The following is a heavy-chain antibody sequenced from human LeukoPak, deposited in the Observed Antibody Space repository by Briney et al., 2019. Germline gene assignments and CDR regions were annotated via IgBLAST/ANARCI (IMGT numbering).Heavy chain of an antibody. CDR1: GFTFSSYA. J-gene: IGHJ4*02. V-gene: IGHV3-30-3*01. CDR3: ARDTAMVSFDY. D-gene: IGHD5-18*01. Sequence: PGGSLRLSCAASGFTFSSYAMHWVRQAPGKGLEWVAVISYDGSNKYYADSVKGRFTISRVNSKNTLYLQMNSLRAEDTAVYYCARDTAMVSFDYWGQGTLVTVSS. CDR2: ISYDGSNK.